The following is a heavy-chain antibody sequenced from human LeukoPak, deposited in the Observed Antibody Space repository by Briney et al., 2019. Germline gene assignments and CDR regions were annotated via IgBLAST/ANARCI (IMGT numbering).Heavy chain of an antibody. CDR3: ARGRVSSSSWYSTYYYYFYMDV. J-gene: IGHJ6*03. Sequence: SETLSLTCAVSGGSINSGGYSWSWIRQPPGKGLEWIGYIYYSENTYYNPSLKSRVTISVDTSKNQFSLKLSSVTAADTAVYFCARGRVSSSSWYSTYYYYFYMDVWGKGTTVTVSS. D-gene: IGHD6-13*01. V-gene: IGHV4-30-4*07. CDR1: GGSINSGGYS. CDR2: IYYSENT.